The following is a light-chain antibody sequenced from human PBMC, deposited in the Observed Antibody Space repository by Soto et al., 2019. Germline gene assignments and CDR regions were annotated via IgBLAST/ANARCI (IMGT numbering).Light chain of an antibody. CDR1: QSISSW. CDR3: QQYDAYPLT. CDR2: KAS. J-gene: IGKJ4*01. Sequence: DIQLTQSPSTLSASVGDRATITCRARQSISSWLAGYQQKPGKAPKLLVYKASSLDSGVPSRFSGSGSGTELTLTISTLQPDDFATYYGQQYDAYPLTFGGGTKVEI. V-gene: IGKV1-5*03.